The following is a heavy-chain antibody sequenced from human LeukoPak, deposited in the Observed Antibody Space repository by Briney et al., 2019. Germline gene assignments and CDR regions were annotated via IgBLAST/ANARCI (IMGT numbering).Heavy chain of an antibody. J-gene: IGHJ1*01. V-gene: IGHV1-69*13. Sequence: SVKVSCKASGGTFSSYAISWVRQAPGQGLEWMGGIIPIFGTANYAQKFQGRVTITADEPTSTAYMELSSLRSEDTAVYYCASRASYYYDSSGEYFQHWGQGTLVTVSS. D-gene: IGHD3-22*01. CDR3: ASRASYYYDSSGEYFQH. CDR2: IIPIFGTA. CDR1: GGTFSSYA.